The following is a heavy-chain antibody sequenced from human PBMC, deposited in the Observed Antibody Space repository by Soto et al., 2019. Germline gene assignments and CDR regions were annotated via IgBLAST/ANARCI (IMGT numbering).Heavy chain of an antibody. CDR2: IKQDGSEI. CDR3: ARDSVEWLLSFYYYGEDV. J-gene: IGHJ6*02. D-gene: IGHD3-3*01. Sequence: TGGSLRLSCAASGFTFSSYWMTWVRQAPGKGLEWVANIKQDGSEIYYVDSVRGRFTISRDNAKSSLYLQMNSLRAEDTAVYYCARDSVEWLLSFYYYGEDVWGQGTTVTAP. V-gene: IGHV3-7*01. CDR1: GFTFSSYW.